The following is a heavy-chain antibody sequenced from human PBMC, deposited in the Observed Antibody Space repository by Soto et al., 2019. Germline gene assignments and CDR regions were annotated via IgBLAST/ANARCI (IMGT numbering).Heavy chain of an antibody. CDR1: GGTFSSYA. CDR2: GIPSFGAA. Sequence: AVKVSCKASGGTFSSYAISWVLQAPEEGLEWMGRGIPSFGAANYAQKFKGRVTITAGGSTSTAYMELSSLKSEDTAVYYCARSGGRGLYCGGDCYSGFDYWGQGTLVTVSS. CDR3: ARSGGRGLYCGGDCYSGFDY. J-gene: IGHJ4*02. V-gene: IGHV1-69*13. D-gene: IGHD2-21*02.